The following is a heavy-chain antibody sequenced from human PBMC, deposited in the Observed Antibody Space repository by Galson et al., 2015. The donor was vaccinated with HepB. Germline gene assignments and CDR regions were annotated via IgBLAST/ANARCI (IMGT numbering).Heavy chain of an antibody. CDR3: AKDPGGGSYYFGY. CDR2: ISYDGSNK. V-gene: IGHV3-30*18. Sequence: SLRLSCAASGFTFSSYGMHWVRQAPGKGLEWVAVISYDGSNKYYADSVKGRFTISRDNSKNTLYLQMNSLRAEDTAVYYCAKDPGGGSYYFGYWGQGTLVTVSS. J-gene: IGHJ4*02. D-gene: IGHD1-26*01. CDR1: GFTFSSYG.